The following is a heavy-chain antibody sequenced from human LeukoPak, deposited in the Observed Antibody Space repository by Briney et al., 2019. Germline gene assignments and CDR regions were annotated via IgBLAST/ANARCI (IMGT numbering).Heavy chain of an antibody. V-gene: IGHV4-31*11. J-gene: IGHJ4*02. Sequence: SETLSLTCAVSGGSISSGSYSWSWIRQPPGKGLEWIGYIYYSGSTYYNPSLKSRVTISVDTSKNQFSLKLSSVTAADTAVYYCARGDTAMVNDYWGQGTLVTVSS. CDR2: IYYSGST. D-gene: IGHD5-18*01. CDR1: GGSISSGSYS. CDR3: ARGDTAMVNDY.